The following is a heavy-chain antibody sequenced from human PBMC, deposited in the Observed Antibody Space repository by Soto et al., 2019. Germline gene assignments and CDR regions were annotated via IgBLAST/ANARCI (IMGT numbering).Heavy chain of an antibody. J-gene: IGHJ6*02. CDR1: SASITAQY. CDR3: ARRGYCTNGVCYYGMDV. V-gene: IGHV4-59*11. Sequence: PSETLSLTFTVSSASITAQYWIWIRQSPGRGPEWIGCVHHSGSTNYNPSLKSRVTISVDKSKNQFSLKLSSVTAADTAVYYCARRGYCTNGVCYYGMDVWGQGTTVTVS. D-gene: IGHD2-8*01. CDR2: VHHSGST.